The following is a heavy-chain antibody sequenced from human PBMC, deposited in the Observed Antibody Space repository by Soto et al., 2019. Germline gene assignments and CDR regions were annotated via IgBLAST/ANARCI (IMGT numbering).Heavy chain of an antibody. CDR3: ASELYYFGWGSHFDY. V-gene: IGHV3-23*01. CDR2: ISGSGGST. D-gene: IGHD3-10*01. Sequence: GGSLRLSCAASGFTFSSYAMSWVRQAPGKGLEWVSAISGSGGSTYYADSVKGRFTISRDNSKNTLYLQMNSLRAEDTAVYYCASELYYFGWGSHFDYWGQGTLVTVSS. CDR1: GFTFSSYA. J-gene: IGHJ4*02.